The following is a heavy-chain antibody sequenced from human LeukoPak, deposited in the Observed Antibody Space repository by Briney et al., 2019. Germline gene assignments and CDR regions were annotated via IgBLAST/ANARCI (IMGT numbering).Heavy chain of an antibody. V-gene: IGHV3-23*01. Sequence: GGSLRLSCAASGFMFSSNWMSWVRLAPGKGLEWVSAISGSGGSTYYADSVKGRFTTSRDNSKNTLYLQMNSLRAEDTAVYYCAKKLSVVVVAALDYWGQGTLVTVSS. D-gene: IGHD2-15*01. CDR2: ISGSGGST. J-gene: IGHJ4*02. CDR3: AKKLSVVVVAALDY. CDR1: GFMFSSNW.